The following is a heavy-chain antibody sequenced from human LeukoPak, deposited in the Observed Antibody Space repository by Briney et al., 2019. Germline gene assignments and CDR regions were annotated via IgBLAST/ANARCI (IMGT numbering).Heavy chain of an antibody. CDR3: ARGRDIVVVPAEC. CDR1: GGSISSGGYY. CDR2: IYYSGST. Sequence: PSQTLSLTCTVSGGSISSGGYYWSWIRQHPGKGLEWIGYIYYSGSTYYNPSLKSRVTISVDRSKNQFSLKLSSVTAADTAVYYCARGRDIVVVPAECWGQGTLATVSS. V-gene: IGHV4-31*03. D-gene: IGHD2-2*01. J-gene: IGHJ4*02.